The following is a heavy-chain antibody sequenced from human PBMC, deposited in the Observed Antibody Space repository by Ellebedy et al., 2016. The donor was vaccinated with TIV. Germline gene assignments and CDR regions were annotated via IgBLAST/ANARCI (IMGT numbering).Heavy chain of an antibody. V-gene: IGHV4-61*01. CDR1: GGSISSSSYY. Sequence: GSLRLXXTVSGGSISSSSYYWGWIRQPPGKGLEWIGYIYYSGSTNYNPSLKSRVTISVDTSKNQFSLKLSSVTAADTAVYYCAREVVVVAATPGYNWFDPWGQGTLVTVSS. D-gene: IGHD2-15*01. CDR3: AREVVVVAATPGYNWFDP. CDR2: IYYSGST. J-gene: IGHJ5*02.